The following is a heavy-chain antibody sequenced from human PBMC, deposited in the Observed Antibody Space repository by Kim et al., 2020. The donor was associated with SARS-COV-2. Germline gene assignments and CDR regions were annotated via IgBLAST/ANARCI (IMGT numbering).Heavy chain of an antibody. CDR2: INTDGSHT. Sequence: GGSLRLSCAASGFPFTSHWFHWVRQVPGKGLVWVSRINTDGSHTSYADSVKGRFTISRDDARNTLYLQMNSLRVEDTAVYYCARGDCHTPGSEHWGQGSMVTVSS. CDR3: ARGDCHTPGSEH. J-gene: IGHJ4*02. V-gene: IGHV3-74*01. D-gene: IGHD6-19*01. CDR1: GFPFTSHW.